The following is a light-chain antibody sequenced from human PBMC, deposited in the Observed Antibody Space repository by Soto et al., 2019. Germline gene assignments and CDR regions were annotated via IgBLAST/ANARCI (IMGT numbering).Light chain of an antibody. J-gene: IGKJ4*01. CDR1: HGISNY. V-gene: IGKV1-27*01. CDR2: AAS. Sequence: DIQMTQSPSSLSASVGDRVTIACRASHGISNYLAWYQQRPGKVPKLLIYAASTLHSGVPSRFSGSGSGTDFTLTISSLQPEDVATDDCQKYDSALALTFGGGTKVEIK. CDR3: QKYDSALALT.